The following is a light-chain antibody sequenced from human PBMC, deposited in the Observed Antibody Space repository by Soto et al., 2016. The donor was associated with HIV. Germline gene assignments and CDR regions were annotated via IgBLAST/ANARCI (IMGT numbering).Light chain of an antibody. CDR1: NIGSKS. J-gene: IGLJ1*01. Sequence: SYVLTQPPSVSVAPGKTAMITCGGNNIGSKSVHWYQQKPGQAPVLVVYDNSHRPSGIPERFSGSNSGNTATLTITRVEGGDEADYYCHVWDSSSDHYVFGGGTKVTVL. CDR3: HVWDSSSDHYV. CDR2: DNS. V-gene: IGLV3-21*03.